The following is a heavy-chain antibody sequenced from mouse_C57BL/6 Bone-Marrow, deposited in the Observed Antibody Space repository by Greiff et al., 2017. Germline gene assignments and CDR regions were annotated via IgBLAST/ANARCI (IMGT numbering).Heavy chain of an antibody. D-gene: IGHD1-1*01. J-gene: IGHJ3*01. CDR1: GYTFTSYW. V-gene: IGHV1-69*01. Sequence: QVQLQQPGAELVMPGASVKLSCKASGYTFTSYWMHWVKQRPGQGLEWIGELDPSDSYTNYNQKFKGKSTLTVDKSSSTAYMQLSSLTSEDSAVYYCARDTTVVAPAWFAYWGQGTLVTVSA. CDR3: ARDTTVVAPAWFAY. CDR2: LDPSDSYT.